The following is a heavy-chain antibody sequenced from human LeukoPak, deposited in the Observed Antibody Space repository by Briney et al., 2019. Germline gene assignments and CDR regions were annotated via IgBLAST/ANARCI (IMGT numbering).Heavy chain of an antibody. D-gene: IGHD4-17*01. CDR2: INPNTGGT. J-gene: IGHJ3*02. CDR1: GYTLTGSF. CDR3: AKDTTTQDAFDI. Sequence: ASVKVSCKASGYTLTGSFMHWVRQAPGQGLEWVGWINPNTGGTHYAQRFQGRVTLTRDTSINTAYMDLNRLTSDDTAVYYRAKDTTTQDAFDIWGQGTMVTVSS. V-gene: IGHV1-2*02.